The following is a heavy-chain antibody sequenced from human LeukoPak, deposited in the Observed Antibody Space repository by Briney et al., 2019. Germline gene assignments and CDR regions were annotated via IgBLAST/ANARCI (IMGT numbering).Heavy chain of an antibody. D-gene: IGHD2-2*02. CDR2: INTNTGNP. V-gene: IGHV7-4-1*02. J-gene: IGHJ6*02. CDR3: ARGADIVVVPAAIEDYYYYGMDV. Sequence: RASVKVSCTASGGTFSSYAISWVRQAPGQGLEWMGWINTNTGNPTYAQGFTGRFVFSLDTSVSTAYLQISSLKAEDTAVYYCARGADIVVVPAAIEDYYYYGMDVWGQGTTVTVSS. CDR1: GGTFSSYA.